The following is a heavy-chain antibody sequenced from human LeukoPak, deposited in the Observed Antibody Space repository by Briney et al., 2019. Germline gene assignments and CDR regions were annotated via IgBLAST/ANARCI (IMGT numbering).Heavy chain of an antibody. D-gene: IGHD6-19*01. Sequence: ASVKVSCKASGYTFTSYGISWVRQAPGQGLEWMGWISAYGGNTKSAQKFQGRVPMTTDTSTSTAYMELRSLTFDDTAVYYCARDRQGSGWFNYWGQGTVVTVSS. J-gene: IGHJ4*02. CDR2: ISAYGGNT. CDR3: ARDRQGSGWFNY. V-gene: IGHV1-18*01. CDR1: GYTFTSYG.